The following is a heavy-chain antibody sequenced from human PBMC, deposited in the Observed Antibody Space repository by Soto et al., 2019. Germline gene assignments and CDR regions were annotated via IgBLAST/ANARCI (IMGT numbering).Heavy chain of an antibody. J-gene: IGHJ4*02. D-gene: IGHD1-1*01. CDR2: IYYSGST. CDR3: ARVNDGSAYPFDY. CDR1: GGSISRYY. V-gene: IGHV4-59*01. Sequence: PSETLSLTCTVSGGSISRYYCSWIRHPPWKGLEWIGYIYYSGSTNYNPSLKSRVTISVDTSKNQFSLKLLSVTAADTAVYYCARVNDGSAYPFDYWRKGNLFTVSS.